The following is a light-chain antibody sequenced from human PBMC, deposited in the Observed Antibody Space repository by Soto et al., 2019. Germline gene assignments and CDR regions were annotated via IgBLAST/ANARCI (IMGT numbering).Light chain of an antibody. Sequence: AIQLTQSPSSLSASVGDRVTITCRASQDIRCALAWYQQKPGKAPTILIYDVSTLESGVPSRFSGSSSGTDFTLTISSLQPVDFATYYCQQFNSYPITFGQGKRLAIK. CDR1: QDIRCA. CDR3: QQFNSYPIT. CDR2: DVS. J-gene: IGKJ5*01. V-gene: IGKV1-13*02.